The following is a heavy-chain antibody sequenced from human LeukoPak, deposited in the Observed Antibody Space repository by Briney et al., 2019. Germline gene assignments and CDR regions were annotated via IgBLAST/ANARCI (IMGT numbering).Heavy chain of an antibody. J-gene: IGHJ4*02. Sequence: GGSLRLSCAASGFSFSSYGMNWVGQAPGKGVEWVSAISGSGGSTYYADSVKGRFTISRDNSKNTLYLQMNSLRAEDTAVYYCAKLGEVPDRDGYNKLRYFDYWGQGTLVTVSS. D-gene: IGHD5-24*01. V-gene: IGHV3-23*01. CDR3: AKLGEVPDRDGYNKLRYFDY. CDR1: GFSFSSYG. CDR2: ISGSGGST.